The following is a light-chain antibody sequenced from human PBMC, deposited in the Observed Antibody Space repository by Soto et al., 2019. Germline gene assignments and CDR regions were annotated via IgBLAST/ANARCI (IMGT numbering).Light chain of an antibody. CDR3: QHYGSLVLT. CDR2: GAS. V-gene: IGKV3-20*01. J-gene: IGKJ4*01. Sequence: EIVLTQSPGTLSLSPGERATLSCRASQSVSSSYLAWYLQKPGQAPRLLIYGASSRATGIPDRFSGSGSGTDFTLTISRLEPEDFAVYYCQHYGSLVLTFGGGTKVEIK. CDR1: QSVSSSY.